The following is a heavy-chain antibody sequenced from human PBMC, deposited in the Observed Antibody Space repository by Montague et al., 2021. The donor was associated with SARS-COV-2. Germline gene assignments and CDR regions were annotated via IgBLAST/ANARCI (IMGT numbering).Heavy chain of an antibody. D-gene: IGHD6-6*01. V-gene: IGHV4-59*13. CDR3: VRDVIAARRSVDSYGMDV. Sequence: SETLSLTCTVSGGSINTDYWSWIRLSPGKGLEWIGYGCYSWSTKYNHYLKIRSTISLATSKNHFSLRLTSVTPAATAVYYCVRDVIAARRSVDSYGMDVWGQGTTVTVSS. CDR2: GCYSWST. CDR1: GGSINTDY. J-gene: IGHJ6*02.